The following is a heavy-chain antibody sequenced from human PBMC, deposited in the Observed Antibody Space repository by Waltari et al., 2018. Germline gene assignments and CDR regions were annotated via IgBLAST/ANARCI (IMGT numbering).Heavy chain of an antibody. V-gene: IGHV3-30-3*01. J-gene: IGHJ4*02. CDR2: ISDDGSNK. Sequence: QVQLVESGGGVVQPGRSLRLSCAASGFTFSSYAMHWVRQAPGKGLEWVAVISDDGSNKYYADSVKGRFTISRDNSKNTLYLQMNSLRAEDTAVYYCARGERSIVDYWGQGTLVTVSS. D-gene: IGHD1-26*01. CDR1: GFTFSSYA. CDR3: ARGERSIVDY.